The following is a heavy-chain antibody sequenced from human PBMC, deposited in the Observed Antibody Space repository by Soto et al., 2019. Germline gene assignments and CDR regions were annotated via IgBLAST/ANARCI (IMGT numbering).Heavy chain of an antibody. J-gene: IGHJ6*03. Sequence: GGSLRLSCAASGFTFSSYGMHWVRQAPGKGLEWVAVIWYDGSNKYYADSVKGRFTISRDNSKNTLYLQMNSLRAEDTAVYYCARGRAVAGTFYYYYMDVWGKGTTVTVSS. CDR3: ARGRAVAGTFYYYYMDV. CDR2: IWYDGSNK. D-gene: IGHD6-19*01. CDR1: GFTFSSYG. V-gene: IGHV3-33*01.